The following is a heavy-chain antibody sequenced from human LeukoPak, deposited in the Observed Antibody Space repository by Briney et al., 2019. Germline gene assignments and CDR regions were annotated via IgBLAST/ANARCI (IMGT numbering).Heavy chain of an antibody. CDR3: ARGHYGMDV. CDR2: IKQDGSEI. J-gene: IGHJ6*04. CDR1: GFTFRRYS. V-gene: IGHV3-7*01. Sequence: GGSLRLSCAASGFTFRRYSMSWVRQAPGKGLEWVANIKQDGSEIYYVDSVKGRFTISRDNAKNSLYLQMNSLRAEDTAVYSCARGHYGMDVWGKGTTVTVSS.